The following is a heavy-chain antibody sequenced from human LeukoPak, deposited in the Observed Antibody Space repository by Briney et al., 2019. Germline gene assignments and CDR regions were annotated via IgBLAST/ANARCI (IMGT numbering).Heavy chain of an antibody. CDR1: GFTFSSYG. CDR2: ISYDGSNK. V-gene: IGHV3-30*18. CDR3: AKDKGITMVRGVIRSVGMDV. J-gene: IGHJ6*02. Sequence: GRSLRLSCAASGFTFSSYGMHWVRQAPGKGLEWVAVISYDGSNKYYADSVKGRFTISRDNSKNTLYLQMNSLRAEDTAVYYCAKDKGITMVRGVIRSVGMDVWGQGTTVTVSS. D-gene: IGHD3-10*01.